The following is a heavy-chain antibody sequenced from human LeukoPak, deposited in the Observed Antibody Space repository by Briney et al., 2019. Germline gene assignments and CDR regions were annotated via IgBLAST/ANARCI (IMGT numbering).Heavy chain of an antibody. CDR3: ARGRRSTGDTSWYFDS. CDR2: IWYDGGNK. D-gene: IGHD1-26*01. J-gene: IGHJ4*02. V-gene: IGHV3-33*01. CDR1: GSTFNSYG. Sequence: GGSLRLSCEASGSTFNSYGMHWVRQAPGKGLEWVAAIWYDGGNKYYADSVKGRFAISRDNSKNTLDLQMNSLRAEDTAEYFCARGRRSTGDTSWYFDSWGQGTLVTVSS.